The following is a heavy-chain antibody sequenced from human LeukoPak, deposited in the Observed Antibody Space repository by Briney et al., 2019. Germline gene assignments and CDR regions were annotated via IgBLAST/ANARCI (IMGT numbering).Heavy chain of an antibody. CDR1: GYTFADCG. CDR3: ARAYYDFWTGYLNWFDP. Sequence: ASVKVSCKASGYTFADCGISWVRQAPGQGLEWMGWISAYNGNTNYAQKFQGRVTMTTDTSTSTVYMELRSLRSDDTAVYYCARAYYDFWTGYLNWFDPWGQGTLVTVSS. J-gene: IGHJ5*02. CDR2: ISAYNGNT. V-gene: IGHV1-18*01. D-gene: IGHD3-3*01.